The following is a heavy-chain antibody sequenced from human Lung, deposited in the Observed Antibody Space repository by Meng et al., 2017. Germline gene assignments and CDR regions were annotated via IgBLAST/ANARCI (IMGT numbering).Heavy chain of an antibody. Sequence: QGQPVDPVAQWMEPGAPMRVSFKASAYTFPDYWRHWVRRDPGQWLEWMVRIKPKSGDTHYAQRFQGRVTMTGDTTISTAYMELSGLRSDDTAMYYCARDEDISAAGKLFGYYWGQGTLVTVSS. CDR3: ARDEDISAAGKLFGYY. CDR2: IKPKSGDT. CDR1: AYTFPDYW. J-gene: IGHJ4*02. V-gene: IGHV1-2*06. D-gene: IGHD6-13*01.